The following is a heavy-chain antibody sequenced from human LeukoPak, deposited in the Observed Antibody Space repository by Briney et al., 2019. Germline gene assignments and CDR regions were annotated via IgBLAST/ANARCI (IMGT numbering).Heavy chain of an antibody. V-gene: IGHV4-34*01. CDR3: SRDNDGDYVIGYYGMDV. D-gene: IGHD4-17*01. CDR1: GGSFSGYY. Sequence: PSETLSLTCAVSGGSFSGYYWSWIRQPPGKGLEWIAEINHSGSTTYNPSLKSRVTISLDTSKNQSSLKLSSMTAADTAVYYCSRDNDGDYVIGYYGMDVWGQGTTVTVSS. CDR2: INHSGST. J-gene: IGHJ6*02.